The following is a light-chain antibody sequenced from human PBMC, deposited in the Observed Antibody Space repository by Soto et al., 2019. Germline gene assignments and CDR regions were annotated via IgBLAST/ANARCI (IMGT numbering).Light chain of an antibody. CDR2: GAS. CDR1: QSVSTCC. J-gene: IGKJ2*01. V-gene: IGKV3-20*01. CDR3: QHYISSPPLYF. Sequence: EIVLTQSPGTLSLSPGERATLSCRASQSVSTCCLAWYQQKPGQAPRLLIYGASNRATGIPDRFSGSGSGTDFTLTISRLEPEDCAVYYCQHYISSPPLYFFGQGTKLETK.